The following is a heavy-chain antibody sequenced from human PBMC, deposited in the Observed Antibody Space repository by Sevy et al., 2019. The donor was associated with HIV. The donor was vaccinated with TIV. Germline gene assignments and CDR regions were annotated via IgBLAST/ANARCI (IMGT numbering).Heavy chain of an antibody. CDR3: RYSYGPFGF. J-gene: IGHJ4*02. V-gene: IGHV3-15*01. D-gene: IGHD5-18*01. CDR1: GFTFSNAW. Sequence: GGSLRLSCAASGFTFSNAWMSWVRQAPGKGLEWVGRIKSKTDGGTTHYPAPVKGRFTISRDDSKNTLFLQMNSLKTEDTAVYYCRYSYGPFGFWGQGTLVTVSS. CDR2: IKSKTDGGTT.